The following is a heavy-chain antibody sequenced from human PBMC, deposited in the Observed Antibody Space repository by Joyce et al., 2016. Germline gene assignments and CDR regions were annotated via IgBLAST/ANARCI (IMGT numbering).Heavy chain of an antibody. V-gene: IGHV3-43D*04. D-gene: IGHD1-1*01. J-gene: IGHJ4*02. CDR3: ARQNDALDY. CDR1: GFTFDDYF. Sequence: EVQLVESGGVVVQAGGSLRLSCAASGFTFDDYFMHWVRRAPGKGLEWVSLIGWGGNSTYYADSVKGRFTISRDNSKNSLFLQMNSLRAEDTALYYCARQNDALDYWGQGTLVTVS. CDR2: IGWGGNST.